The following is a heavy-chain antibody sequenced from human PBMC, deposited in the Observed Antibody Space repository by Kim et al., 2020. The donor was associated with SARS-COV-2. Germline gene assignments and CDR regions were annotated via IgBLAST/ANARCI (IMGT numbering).Heavy chain of an antibody. J-gene: IGHJ4*02. CDR3: ARSPVATERYYFDY. D-gene: IGHD5-12*01. Sequence: AYSVKGRFTISRDNSKNTLYLQINSLRAEDTAVYYCARSPVATERYYFDYWGQGTLVTVSS. V-gene: IGHV3-33*01.